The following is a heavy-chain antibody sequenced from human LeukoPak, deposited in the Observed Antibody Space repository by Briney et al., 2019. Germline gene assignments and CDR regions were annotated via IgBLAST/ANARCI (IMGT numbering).Heavy chain of an antibody. D-gene: IGHD5-24*01. CDR2: ISYDGSNE. Sequence: GRSLRLSCAASGLTFITYSMHWVRQAPGKGLEWVAVISYDGSNEYYVDSVKGRFTISTENSKNILYMQMNSLTAEDTAVYYCARDSLKNGYNYDYFDYWGQGTLVTVSS. J-gene: IGHJ4*02. CDR1: GLTFITYS. CDR3: ARDSLKNGYNYDYFDY. V-gene: IGHV3-30-3*01.